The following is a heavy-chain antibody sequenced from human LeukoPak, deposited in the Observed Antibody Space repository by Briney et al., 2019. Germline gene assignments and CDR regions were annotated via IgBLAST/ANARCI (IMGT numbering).Heavy chain of an antibody. V-gene: IGHV3-7*01. Sequence: QPGGSLRLSCAASGFTFSTYWMSWVRQAPGKGLEWVANIKQDGSEKYYVVSVEGRFTISRDNAKNSLYLQMNSLRAEDTAVYYCAREGVYRYFDYWGQGTLVTVSS. CDR1: GFTFSTYW. J-gene: IGHJ4*02. CDR2: IKQDGSEK. CDR3: AREGVYRYFDY. D-gene: IGHD6-13*01.